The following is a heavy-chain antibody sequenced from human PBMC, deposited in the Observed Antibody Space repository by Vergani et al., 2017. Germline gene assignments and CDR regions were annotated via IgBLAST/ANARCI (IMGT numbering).Heavy chain of an antibody. CDR1: GGTFSSYA. CDR2: IIPIFGTA. CDR3: AREVGSFRSGPMALNWFDP. Sequence: QVQLLQSGAEVKKPGSSVKVSCKASGGTFSSYAISWVRQAPGQGLEWMGGIIPIFGTANYAQQSQGRVPITADESTSTAYMELSSLRSEDTAVYYCAREVGSFRSGPMALNWFDPWGQGTLVTVSS. J-gene: IGHJ5*02. V-gene: IGHV1-69*01. D-gene: IGHD3-3*01.